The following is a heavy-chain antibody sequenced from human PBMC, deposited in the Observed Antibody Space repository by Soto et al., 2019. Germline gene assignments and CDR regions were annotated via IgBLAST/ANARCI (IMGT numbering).Heavy chain of an antibody. V-gene: IGHV3-21*01. D-gene: IGHD3-22*01. CDR1: GFIFSSYS. J-gene: IGHJ4*02. Sequence: EVQLVHSGGGLVKPGGSLRLSCAASGFIFSSYSMNWVRQAPGKGLEWVSSVSSSSSYIYYADSLKGRFTISRDNAKNSLYLQMNSLRVEDTAVYYCARGGDSSGSWPRYWGQGTLVTVSS. CDR2: VSSSSSYI. CDR3: ARGGDSSGSWPRY.